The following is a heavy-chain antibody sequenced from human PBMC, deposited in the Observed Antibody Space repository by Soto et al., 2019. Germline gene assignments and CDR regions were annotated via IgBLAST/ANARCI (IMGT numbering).Heavy chain of an antibody. Sequence: GGSLRLSCAASGFTFSSYGMHWVRQAPGKGLEWVAVIWYDGSNKYYADSVKGRVTISRDNSRNTLYLQMNSLRAEDTAVYYCARGGEVSDSSGYSTDYYYGMDVWGQGTTVTVCS. V-gene: IGHV3-33*01. J-gene: IGHJ6*02. CDR2: IWYDGSNK. CDR1: GFTFSSYG. D-gene: IGHD3-22*01. CDR3: ARGGEVSDSSGYSTDYYYGMDV.